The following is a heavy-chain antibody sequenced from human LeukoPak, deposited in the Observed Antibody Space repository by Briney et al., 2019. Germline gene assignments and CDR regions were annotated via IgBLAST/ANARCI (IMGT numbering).Heavy chain of an antibody. CDR3: ARIRVEHYYDSSGYPFDY. CDR2: IYYSGST. Sequence: PSETLSLTCTVSGGSISSGDYYWSWIRQPPGKGLEWIGYIYYSGSTYYNPSLKSRVTISVDTSKIQFSLKLSSVTAADTAVYYCARIRVEHYYDSSGYPFDYWGQGTLVTVSS. J-gene: IGHJ4*02. D-gene: IGHD3-22*01. V-gene: IGHV4-30-4*01. CDR1: GGSISSGDYY.